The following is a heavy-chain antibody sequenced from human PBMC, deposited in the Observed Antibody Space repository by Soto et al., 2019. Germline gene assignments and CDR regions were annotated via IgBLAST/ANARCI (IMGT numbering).Heavy chain of an antibody. Sequence: GGSLRLSCAASGFTFSSYGMHWVRQAPGKGLEWVAVISYDGSNKYYADSVKGRFTISRDNSKNTLYLQMNSLRAEDTAVYYCAKTASLGYCISTSCLYYYGMDVWGQGTTVTVSS. CDR3: AKTASLGYCISTSCLYYYGMDV. V-gene: IGHV3-30*18. CDR1: GFTFSSYG. CDR2: ISYDGSNK. J-gene: IGHJ6*02. D-gene: IGHD2-2*01.